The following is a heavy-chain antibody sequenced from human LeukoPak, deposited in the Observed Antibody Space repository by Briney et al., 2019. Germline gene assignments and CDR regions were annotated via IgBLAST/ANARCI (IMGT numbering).Heavy chain of an antibody. J-gene: IGHJ4*02. CDR2: IRQDGSEK. Sequence: PGGSLRLSCAASGFTFSSYWMSWVRQAPGKGLEWVANIRQDGSEKYYVDSVKGRFTISRDNAKNSLYLQMNSLRAEDTAVYYCARKGRTGSAVAGTLDYWGQGTLVTVSS. CDR3: ARKGRTGSAVAGTLDY. D-gene: IGHD6-19*01. V-gene: IGHV3-7*01. CDR1: GFTFSSYW.